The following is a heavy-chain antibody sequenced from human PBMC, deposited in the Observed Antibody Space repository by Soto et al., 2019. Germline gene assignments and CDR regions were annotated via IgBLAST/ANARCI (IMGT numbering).Heavy chain of an antibody. CDR1: GFTFSSYS. J-gene: IGHJ6*03. D-gene: IGHD2-15*01. CDR2: ISSSSSTI. V-gene: IGHV3-48*01. Sequence: GGSLRLSCAASGFTFSSYSMNWVRQAPGKGLEWVSYISSSSSTIYYADSVKGRFTISRDNAKNSLYPQMNSLRAEDTAVYYCARGTVVAAIGYYYYYMDVWGKGTTVTVSS. CDR3: ARGTVVAAIGYYYYYMDV.